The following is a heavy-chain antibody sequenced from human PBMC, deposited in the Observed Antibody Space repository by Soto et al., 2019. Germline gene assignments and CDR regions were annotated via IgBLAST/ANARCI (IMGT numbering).Heavy chain of an antibody. CDR1: DGSVNSGNYY. V-gene: IGHV4-61*01. Sequence: QVQLQESGPGLVKPSETLSLTCSVSDGSVNSGNYYWSWIRQPPGKGLEWIGHIYYIGTTNYNPSLTSRVTISVDTAKKQFSLEVTSVTVADTAVYFCARAEKQLSRYGGDFDYWGQGILVTVSS. J-gene: IGHJ4*02. CDR3: ARAEKQLSRYGGDFDY. D-gene: IGHD3-16*01. CDR2: IYYIGTT.